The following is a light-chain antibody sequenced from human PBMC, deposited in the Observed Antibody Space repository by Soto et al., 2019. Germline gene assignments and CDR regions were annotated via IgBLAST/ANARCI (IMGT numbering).Light chain of an antibody. CDR1: QSVSSN. V-gene: IGKV3-15*01. J-gene: IGKJ1*01. CDR3: QQYNKWPRT. CDR2: GAS. Sequence: EIVMTQSPATLSVSPGERATLSCRASQSVSSNLAWYQQKPGQAPRLLIYGASTRATGIPARFSGSGSGTEFTLTISSLQSEDFAVYYCQQYNKWPRTLGQGTKVDIK.